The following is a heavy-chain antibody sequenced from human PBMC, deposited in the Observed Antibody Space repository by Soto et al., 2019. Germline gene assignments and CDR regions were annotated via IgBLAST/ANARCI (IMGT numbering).Heavy chain of an antibody. V-gene: IGHV1-69*01. D-gene: IGHD2-15*01. CDR1: GGTFSSYA. CDR3: ARDQMTGSGGSSSYAFDI. CDR2: IITIFGTA. Sequence: QVQLVQSGAEVKKPGSSVKVSCKASGGTFSSYAISWVRQAPGQGLEWMGGIITIFGTANYAQKFQGRVTITADESTITAYSELSSLRSEDTAVYYCARDQMTGSGGSSSYAFDIWGQGTMVTVSS. J-gene: IGHJ3*02.